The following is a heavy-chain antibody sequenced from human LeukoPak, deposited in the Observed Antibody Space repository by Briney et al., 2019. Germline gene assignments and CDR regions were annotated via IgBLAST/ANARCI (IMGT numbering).Heavy chain of an antibody. J-gene: IGHJ4*02. CDR1: GYTFTGYY. D-gene: IGHD2-8*01. CDR2: INPNSGGT. Sequence: GASVKVSCKASGYTFTGYYMHWVRQAPGQGLEWMGWINPNSGGTNYAQKFQGRVTMTRDTSISTAYMELSRLRSDDTAVYYCASTLGYCTNGVCPEPFDYWGQGTLVTVSS. CDR3: ASTLGYCTNGVCPEPFDY. V-gene: IGHV1-2*02.